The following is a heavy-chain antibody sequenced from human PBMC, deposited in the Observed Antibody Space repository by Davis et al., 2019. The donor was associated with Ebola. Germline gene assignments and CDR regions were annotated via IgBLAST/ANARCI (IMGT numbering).Heavy chain of an antibody. D-gene: IGHD1-1*01. V-gene: IGHV1-18*04. J-gene: IGHJ4*02. CDR2: INPHNGNT. CDR3: ARAQFSTTSDH. Sequence: ASVKVSCKTSGYTFTSYGITWVRQAPGQGLEWMGCINPHNGNTNYAQYVEGRVTMTTDTSTSTAYIEVGSLRSDDTAVYYCARAQFSTTSDHWGQGTLVTVSS. CDR1: GYTFTSYG.